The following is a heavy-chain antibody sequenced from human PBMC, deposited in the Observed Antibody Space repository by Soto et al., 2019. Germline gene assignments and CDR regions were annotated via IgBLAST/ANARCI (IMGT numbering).Heavy chain of an antibody. CDR1: GFTLSRDG. CDR3: AKERATTTAFDY. V-gene: IGHV3-23*01. J-gene: IGHJ4*02. D-gene: IGHD4-17*01. Sequence: WLTLRLSCAASGFTLSRDGMSWVRQAPGKGLEWVSLITDNGGSTYYADSVKGRFTISRDNTKNTLFLQMNSLRAEDTAVYYCAKERATTTAFDYWGQGALVTVSS. CDR2: ITDNGGST.